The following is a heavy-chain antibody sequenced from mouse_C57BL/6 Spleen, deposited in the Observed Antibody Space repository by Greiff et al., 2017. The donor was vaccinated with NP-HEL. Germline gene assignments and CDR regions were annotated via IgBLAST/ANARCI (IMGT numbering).Heavy chain of an antibody. CDR2: IYPGDGDT. J-gene: IGHJ4*01. CDR3: ARRDFYAMDY. V-gene: IGHV1-80*01. Sequence: QVQLKESGAELVKPGASVKISCKASGYAFSSYWMNWVKQRPGKGLERIGQIYPGDGDTNYNGEFKGKATLTADKSSSTAYMQLSSLTSEDSAVYFCARRDFYAMDYWGQGTSVTVSS. CDR1: GYAFSSYW.